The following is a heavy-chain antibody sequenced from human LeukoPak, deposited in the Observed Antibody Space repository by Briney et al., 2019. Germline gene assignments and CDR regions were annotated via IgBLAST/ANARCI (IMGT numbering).Heavy chain of an antibody. D-gene: IGHD6-13*01. J-gene: IGHJ5*02. V-gene: IGHV4-34*01. Sequence: SETLSLTCAVYDGSFSGYYWSWIRQPPGKGLEWIGEINHSGSTNYNPSLKSRVTISVDTSKNQFSLKLSSVTAADTAVYYCARAVAAAGHNWFDPWGQGTLVTVSS. CDR3: ARAVAAAGHNWFDP. CDR2: INHSGST. CDR1: DGSFSGYY.